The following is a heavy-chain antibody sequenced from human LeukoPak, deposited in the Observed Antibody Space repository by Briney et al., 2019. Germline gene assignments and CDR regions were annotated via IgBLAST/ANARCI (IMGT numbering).Heavy chain of an antibody. CDR1: GFTFSNAW. D-gene: IGHD6-13*01. CDR3: RSIAAADSFDY. Sequence: GGSLRLSCAASGFTFSNAWMSWVRQAPGKGLEWVGRIKSKTDGGTTDYAAPVKGRFTISRDDSKNTLYLQMDSLKTEDTAVYYCRSIAAADSFDYWGQGTLVTVSS. CDR2: IKSKTDGGTT. J-gene: IGHJ4*02. V-gene: IGHV3-15*01.